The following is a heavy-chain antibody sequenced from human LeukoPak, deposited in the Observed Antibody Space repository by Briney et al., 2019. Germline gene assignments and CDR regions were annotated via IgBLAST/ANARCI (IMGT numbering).Heavy chain of an antibody. Sequence: SETLSLTCAVSGYSISNGFHWGWIRQPPGRGLVWIGSFYDGGSTYYNPSLRSRVTISVDTSKNQFSLNLSSVTAADTAAYYCARDFGNDYGDYIDAFDIWGQGTVVTVSS. D-gene: IGHD4-17*01. CDR3: ARDFGNDYGDYIDAFDI. J-gene: IGHJ3*02. CDR1: GYSISNGFH. CDR2: FYDGGST. V-gene: IGHV4-38-2*02.